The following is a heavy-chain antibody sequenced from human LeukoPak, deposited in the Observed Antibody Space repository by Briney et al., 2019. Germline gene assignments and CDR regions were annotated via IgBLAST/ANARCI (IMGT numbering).Heavy chain of an antibody. J-gene: IGHJ4*02. CDR3: ARELIHQYNLGY. V-gene: IGHV4-59*11. D-gene: IGHD1-1*01. Sequence: SQSLCLTRTVSGGPISSHYWIWVPQPPAKGWGWIGYINYSRTTNYNPSLTSRVTKSVDTSKNQCALKLSSVTAADTAVYYCARELIHQYNLGYWGQGTLVTVSS. CDR1: GGPISSHY. CDR2: INYSRTT.